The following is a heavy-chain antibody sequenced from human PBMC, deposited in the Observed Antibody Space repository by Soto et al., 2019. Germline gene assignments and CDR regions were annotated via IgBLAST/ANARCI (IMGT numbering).Heavy chain of an antibody. V-gene: IGHV3-7*01. CDR2: IKQDGSEK. CDR1: GFTFSSYW. Sequence: GGSLRLSCAASGFTFSSYWMSWVRQAPGKGLEWVANIKQDGSEKYYVDSVKGRFTISRDNAKNSLYLQMNSLRAEDTAVYYCARDFYLYLGRYYYMDVWGKGTTVTVSS. CDR3: ARDFYLYLGRYYYMDV. D-gene: IGHD2-2*02. J-gene: IGHJ6*03.